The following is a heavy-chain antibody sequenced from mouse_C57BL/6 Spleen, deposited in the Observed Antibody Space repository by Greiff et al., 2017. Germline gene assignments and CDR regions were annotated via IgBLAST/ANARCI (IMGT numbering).Heavy chain of an antibody. J-gene: IGHJ3*01. Sequence: QVQLKESGAELARPGASVKLSCKASGYTFTSYGISWVKQRTGQGVEWIGEIYPRSGNTYYNEKFKGKATLTADKSSSTAYMELRSLTSEDSAVYFCARDWDGAPFAYWGQGTLVTVSA. CDR2: IYPRSGNT. CDR3: ARDWDGAPFAY. D-gene: IGHD4-1*01. CDR1: GYTFTSYG. V-gene: IGHV1-81*01.